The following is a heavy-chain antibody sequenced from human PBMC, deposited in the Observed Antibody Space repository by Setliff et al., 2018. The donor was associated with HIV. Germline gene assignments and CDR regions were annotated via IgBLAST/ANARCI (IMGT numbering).Heavy chain of an antibody. D-gene: IGHD3-10*01. Sequence: ASVKVSCKTSGYSFNTYGIGWMRQAPGQGLEWMGWISAYNGKTNLAQKFQGRVTVTTDSSTSTAYMELRSLRSDDTAVYFCARDWNYFASGSNAFDIWGQGTMVTVS. CDR3: ARDWNYFASGSNAFDI. V-gene: IGHV1-18*01. J-gene: IGHJ3*02. CDR2: ISAYNGKT. CDR1: GYSFNTYG.